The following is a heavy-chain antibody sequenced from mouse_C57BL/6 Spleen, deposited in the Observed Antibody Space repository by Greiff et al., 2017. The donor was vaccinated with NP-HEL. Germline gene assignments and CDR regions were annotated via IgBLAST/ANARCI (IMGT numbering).Heavy chain of an antibody. J-gene: IGHJ3*01. D-gene: IGHD1-1*01. CDR3: ASWGTYYGSSPLGFAY. Sequence: QVQLQQSGAELVRPGASVKLSCKASGYTFTDYYINWVKQRPGQGLEWIARIYPGSGNTYYNEKFKGKATLTAEKSSSTAYMQLSSLTSEDSAVYFCASWGTYYGSSPLGFAYWGQGTLVTVSA. CDR2: IYPGSGNT. CDR1: GYTFTDYY. V-gene: IGHV1-76*01.